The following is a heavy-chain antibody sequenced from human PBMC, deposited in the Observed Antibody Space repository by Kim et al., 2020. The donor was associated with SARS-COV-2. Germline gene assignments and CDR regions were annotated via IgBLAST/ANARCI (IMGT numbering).Heavy chain of an antibody. CDR3: AAVLGYCSGGSWYSGFDL. Sequence: SVKVSCKASGFTFTSSAVQWVRQARGQRLEWIGWIVVGSGNTNYAQKFQERVTITRDMSTSTAYMELSSLRSEDTAVYYCAAVLGYCSGGSWYSGFDLWGRGTLVTVSS. V-gene: IGHV1-58*01. J-gene: IGHJ2*01. CDR1: GFTFTSSA. CDR2: IVVGSGNT. D-gene: IGHD2-15*01.